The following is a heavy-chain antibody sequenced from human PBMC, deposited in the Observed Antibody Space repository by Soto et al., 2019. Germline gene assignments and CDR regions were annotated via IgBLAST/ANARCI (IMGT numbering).Heavy chain of an antibody. CDR3: ASPPLYGYSYGWNY. CDR2: INHSGST. CDR1: GGSFSGYY. V-gene: IGHV4-34*01. D-gene: IGHD5-18*01. Sequence: QVQLQQWGAGLLKPSETLSLTCAVYGGSFSGYYWSWIRQPPGKGLEWIGEINHSGSTNYNPSLKSRVTISVDTSKNQFSLKLSSVNAADTAVYYCASPPLYGYSYGWNYWGQGTLVTVSS. J-gene: IGHJ4*02.